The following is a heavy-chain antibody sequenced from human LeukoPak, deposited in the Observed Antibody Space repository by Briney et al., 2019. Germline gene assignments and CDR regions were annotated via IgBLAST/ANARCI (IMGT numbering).Heavy chain of an antibody. V-gene: IGHV4-59*02. CDR2: IYNNGRGGTT. CDR1: GATVTRYY. J-gene: IGHJ4*01. D-gene: IGHD5-18*01. Sequence: PSDTLSLFCNVSGATVTRYYWSWIRQSPGGGLEWIGFIYNNGRGGTTNYNPSLKSRVTISLDTSKNQFSLRLTSVIAADTAVYFCARRVDTAKIDYWGHGTLVTVSS. CDR3: ARRVDTAKIDY.